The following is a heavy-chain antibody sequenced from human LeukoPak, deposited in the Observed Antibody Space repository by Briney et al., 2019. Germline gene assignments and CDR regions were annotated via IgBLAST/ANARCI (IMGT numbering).Heavy chain of an antibody. CDR2: VIPIFGTA. V-gene: IGHV1-69*01. Sequence: SVKVSCKASGGTFSSYAISWVRQAPGQGLEWMGGVIPIFGTANYAQKFQGRVTITADESTSTAYMELSSLRSEDTAVYYCATLVRATVTTWSDYWGQGTLVTVSS. J-gene: IGHJ4*02. D-gene: IGHD4-17*01. CDR1: GGTFSSYA. CDR3: ATLVRATVTTWSDY.